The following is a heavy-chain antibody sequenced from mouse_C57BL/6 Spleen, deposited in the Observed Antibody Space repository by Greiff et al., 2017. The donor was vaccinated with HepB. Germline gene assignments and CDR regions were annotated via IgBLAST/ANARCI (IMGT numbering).Heavy chain of an antibody. V-gene: IGHV1-52*01. CDR2: IDPSDSET. Sequence: QVQLKQPGAELVRPGSSVKLSCKASGYTFTSYWMHWVKQRPIQGLEWIGNIDPSDSETHYNQKFKDKATLTVDISSSTAYMQLSSLTSEDSAVYYCARSRYYYGPYYWGQGTTLTVSS. J-gene: IGHJ2*01. CDR1: GYTFTSYW. CDR3: ARSRYYYGPYY. D-gene: IGHD1-1*01.